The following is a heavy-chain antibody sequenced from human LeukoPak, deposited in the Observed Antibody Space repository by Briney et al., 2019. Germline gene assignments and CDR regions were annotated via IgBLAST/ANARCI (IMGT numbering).Heavy chain of an antibody. Sequence: GGSLRLSCAASGFTVSSNYMSWVRQAPGKGLEWVSVIYSGGSAYYADSVKGRFTISRDNSKNTVYLQMNSLRAEDTAVYYCARTILTTGGDYFDYWGQGTLVIVSS. CDR2: IYSGGSA. V-gene: IGHV3-53*01. J-gene: IGHJ4*02. CDR3: ARTILTTGGDYFDY. D-gene: IGHD4-17*01. CDR1: GFTVSSNY.